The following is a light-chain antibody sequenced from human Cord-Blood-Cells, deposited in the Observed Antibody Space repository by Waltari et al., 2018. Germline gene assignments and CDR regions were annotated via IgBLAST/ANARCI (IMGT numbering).Light chain of an antibody. V-gene: IGKV4-1*01. CDR1: QSVLYSSNNKNY. J-gene: IGKJ4*01. CDR2: WAS. Sequence: DIVMTHSPDSLAVSLGERATINCKSSQSVLYSSNNKNYLAWYQQKPGQPPKLLIYWASTRESGVPDRFSGSGSGTGFTLTISSLQAEDVAVYYCQQYYSTPLTFGGGTKVEIK. CDR3: QQYYSTPLT.